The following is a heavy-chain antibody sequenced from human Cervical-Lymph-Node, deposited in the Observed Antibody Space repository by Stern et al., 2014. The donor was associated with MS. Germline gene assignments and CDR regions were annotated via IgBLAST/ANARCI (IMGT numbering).Heavy chain of an antibody. CDR3: AIKPGYSYGQFDY. D-gene: IGHD5-18*01. CDR2: IYHSGST. J-gene: IGHJ4*02. CDR1: GGSISSSNW. Sequence: QLVQSGPGLVKPSGTLSLTCAVSGGSISSSNWWSWVRQPPGKGLEWIGEIYHSGSTHYNPSLWSRVTISVDKSKNQFSLKLTSLTAADTAVYYCAIKPGYSYGQFDYWGQGTLVTVSS. V-gene: IGHV4-4*02.